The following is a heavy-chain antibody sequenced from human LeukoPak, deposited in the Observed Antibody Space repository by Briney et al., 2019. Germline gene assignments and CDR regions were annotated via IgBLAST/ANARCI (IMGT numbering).Heavy chain of an antibody. V-gene: IGHV4-59*10. Sequence: SETLSLTCAVYGGSFTGYYWSWIRQPAGKGLEWIGRIYTSGSTNYNPSLKSRVTMSVDTSKNQFSLKLSSVTAADTAVYYCAGGSSVAAHSYYYYYMDVWGKGTTVTVSS. D-gene: IGHD6-6*01. CDR2: IYTSGST. CDR3: AGGSSVAAHSYYYYYMDV. CDR1: GGSFTGYY. J-gene: IGHJ6*03.